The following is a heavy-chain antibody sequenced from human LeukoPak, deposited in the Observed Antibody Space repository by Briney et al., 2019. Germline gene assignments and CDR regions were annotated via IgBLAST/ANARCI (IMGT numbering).Heavy chain of an antibody. CDR3: AREKKFRRYYYDSSNVFDI. CDR1: RYTFTGDY. CDR2: INPNSGGT. D-gene: IGHD3-22*01. V-gene: IGHV1-2*02. Sequence: ASVKGSCKASRYTFTGDYMHWVRQAPGQGLEWMGWINPNSGGTNYAQKFQGRVTMTRDTSISTAYMELSRLRSDDTAVYYCAREKKFRRYYYDSSNVFDIWGEGTMVTVSS. J-gene: IGHJ3*02.